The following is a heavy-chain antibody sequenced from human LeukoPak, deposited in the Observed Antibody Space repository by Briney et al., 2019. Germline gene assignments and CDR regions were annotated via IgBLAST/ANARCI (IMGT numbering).Heavy chain of an antibody. CDR3: ARESPVTMVRGGTLRRADAFDI. Sequence: SETLSLTCTVSGGSISSYYWSWIRQPAGKGLEWIGRIYTSWSTNYNPSLKSRVTMSVDTSKNQFSLKLSSVTAADTAVYYCARESPVTMVRGGTLRRADAFDIWGQGTMVTVSS. D-gene: IGHD3-10*01. CDR1: GGSISSYY. CDR2: IYTSWST. V-gene: IGHV4-4*07. J-gene: IGHJ3*02.